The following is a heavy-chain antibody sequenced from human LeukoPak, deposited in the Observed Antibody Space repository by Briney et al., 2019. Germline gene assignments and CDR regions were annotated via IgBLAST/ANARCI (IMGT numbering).Heavy chain of an antibody. D-gene: IGHD6-13*01. J-gene: IGHJ6*02. CDR3: AKAASSSWPSYYYGMDV. CDR2: IYSGGST. V-gene: IGHV3-23*03. CDR1: GFTFSSYW. Sequence: GGSLRLSCAASGFTFSSYWMNWARQAPGKGLEWVSVIYSGGSTYYADSVKGRFTISKDNSKNTVYLQMSSLRVDDTAVYYCAKAASSSWPSYYYGMDVWGQGTTVTVSS.